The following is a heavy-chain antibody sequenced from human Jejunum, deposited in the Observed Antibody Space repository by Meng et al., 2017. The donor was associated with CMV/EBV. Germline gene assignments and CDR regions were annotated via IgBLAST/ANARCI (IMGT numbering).Heavy chain of an antibody. CDR3: ARGLDLPY. CDR2: MTPKSGNT. CDR1: GYTFNKYD. V-gene: IGHV1-8*01. Sequence: KIACQASGYTFNKYDISWVRQAPGQGLEWMGSMTPKSGNTVYAQKFQGRVTMTWDTSTTTAYMELSSLRSEDTAMYYCARGLDLPYWGQGTLVTVSS. J-gene: IGHJ4*02.